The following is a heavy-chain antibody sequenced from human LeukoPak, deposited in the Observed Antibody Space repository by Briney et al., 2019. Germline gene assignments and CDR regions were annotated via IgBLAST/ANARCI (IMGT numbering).Heavy chain of an antibody. D-gene: IGHD3-10*01. CDR2: INPNSGGT. CDR3: ARGWLGELPNFDY. V-gene: IGHV1-2*04. CDR1: GYTFTGYY. Sequence: ASVKVSCKASGYTFTGYYMHWVRQAPGQGLEWMGWINPNSGGTNYAQKFQGWVTMTRDTSISTAYMELSRLRSDDTAVYYCARGWLGELPNFDYWGQGTLVTVSS. J-gene: IGHJ4*02.